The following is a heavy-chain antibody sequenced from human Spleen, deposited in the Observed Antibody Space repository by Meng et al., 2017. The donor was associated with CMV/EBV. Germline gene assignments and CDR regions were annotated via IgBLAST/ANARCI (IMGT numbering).Heavy chain of an antibody. D-gene: IGHD3-10*01. CDR3: ARGRFTMVRGVMVCWFDP. V-gene: IGHV4-34*01. CDR1: GSFSGYY. J-gene: IGHJ5*02. CDR2: INHSGST. Sequence: GSFSGYYWSWIRQPPGKGLEWIGEINHSGSTNYNPSLKSRVTISVDTSKNQFSLKLSSATAADTAVYYCARGRFTMVRGVMVCWFDPWGQGTLVTVSS.